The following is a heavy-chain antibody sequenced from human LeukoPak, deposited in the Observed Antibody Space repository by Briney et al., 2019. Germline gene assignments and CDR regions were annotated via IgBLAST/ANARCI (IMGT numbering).Heavy chain of an antibody. Sequence: GGSLRLSCAASGFTFSSYSMNWVRQAPGKGLEWVAVISHDAKNDYFADSVKGRFTISRDNSKNTLYLQMNSLEPGDTAVYYCAKDRPPVPLDHWGQGILVTVSS. D-gene: IGHD6-6*01. CDR2: ISHDAKND. V-gene: IGHV3-30*18. J-gene: IGHJ4*02. CDR1: GFTFSSYS. CDR3: AKDRPPVPLDH.